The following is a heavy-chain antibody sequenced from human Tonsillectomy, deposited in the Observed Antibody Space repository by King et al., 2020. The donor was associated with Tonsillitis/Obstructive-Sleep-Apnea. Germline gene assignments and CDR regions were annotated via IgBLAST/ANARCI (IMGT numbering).Heavy chain of an antibody. V-gene: IGHV1-2*02. Sequence: GQLVQSGAEVKKPGASVKVSCKASGYTFTGYYMHWVRQAPGQGLEWMGWINPNSGGTNYAQKFQGRVTMTRDTSISTAYMELSRLRSDDTAVYYCASVSLKSELRYFDCLLQGGVVWFDPWGQGTLVTVSS. J-gene: IGHJ5*02. D-gene: IGHD3-9*01. CDR1: GYTFTGYY. CDR2: INPNSGGT. CDR3: ASVSLKSELRYFDCLLQGGVVWFDP.